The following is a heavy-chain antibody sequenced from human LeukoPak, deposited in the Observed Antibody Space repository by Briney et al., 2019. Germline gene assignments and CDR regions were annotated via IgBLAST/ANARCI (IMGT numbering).Heavy chain of an antibody. CDR2: ISGDGGST. J-gene: IGHJ4*02. Sequence: GGSLRLSCAASGFTFDDYAMHWVRQAPGKGLEWVSLISGDGGSTYYADSVKGRFTISRDNSKNSLYLQMSSLRTEDTALCYCAKDQSPSIAVAGTPGGYWGQGTLVTVSS. V-gene: IGHV3-43*02. CDR3: AKDQSPSIAVAGTPGGY. D-gene: IGHD6-19*01. CDR1: GFTFDDYA.